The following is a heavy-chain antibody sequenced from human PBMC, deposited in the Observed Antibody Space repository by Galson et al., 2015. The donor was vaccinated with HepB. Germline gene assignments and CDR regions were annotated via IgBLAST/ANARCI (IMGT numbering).Heavy chain of an antibody. Sequence: SLRLSCAASGFTFSSYSMNWVRQAPGKGLEWVSSISSSSSYIYYADSVKGRFTISRDNAKNSLYLQMNSLRAEDTAVYYCARDEYCSGGSCYCSYWGQGTLVTVSS. V-gene: IGHV3-21*01. CDR3: ARDEYCSGGSCYCSY. J-gene: IGHJ4*02. CDR1: GFTFSSYS. D-gene: IGHD2-15*01. CDR2: ISSSSSYI.